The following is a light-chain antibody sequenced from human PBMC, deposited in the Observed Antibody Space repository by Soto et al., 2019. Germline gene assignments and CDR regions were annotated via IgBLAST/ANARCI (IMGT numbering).Light chain of an antibody. CDR1: SGSIASNY. CDR3: QSDDSEVV. CDR2: EDN. J-gene: IGLJ2*01. V-gene: IGLV6-57*04. Sequence: NFMLTQPHSVSESPGKTVTISCTRSSGSIASNYVQWYQQRPGSAPTTVIYEDNQRPSGVPDRFSGSIDSSSNSTSLTISGLKTEDEADYYCQSDDSEVVFGGGTKLTVL.